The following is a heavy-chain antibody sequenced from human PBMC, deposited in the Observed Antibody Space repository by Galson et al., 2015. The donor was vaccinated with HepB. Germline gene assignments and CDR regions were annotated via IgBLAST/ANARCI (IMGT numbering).Heavy chain of an antibody. CDR2: IKQDGSVK. V-gene: IGHV3-7*03. Sequence: LRLSCAASGFTFSSYWMSWVRQAPGKGLEWVANIKQDGSVKYYVDSVKGRFTISRDNAKNSLYLQMNSLRAEDTAVYYCARVVVEVEYQLLLSSYFDYWGQGTLVTVSS. CDR1: GFTFSSYW. J-gene: IGHJ4*02. CDR3: ARVVVEVEYQLLLSSYFDY. D-gene: IGHD2-2*01.